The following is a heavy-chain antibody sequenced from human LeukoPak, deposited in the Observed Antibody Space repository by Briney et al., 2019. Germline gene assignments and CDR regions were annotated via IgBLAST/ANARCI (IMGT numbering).Heavy chain of an antibody. J-gene: IGHJ4*02. CDR2: IYYSGST. CDR3: ARSERLRWMVRGVQFDY. V-gene: IGHV4-59*01. Sequence: SETLSLTCTVSGGSISSYYWSWIRQPPGKGLEWIGYIYYSGSTNYNPSLKSRVTISVDTSKNQFSLKLSSVTAADTAVYYCARSERLRWMVRGVQFDYWGQRTLVTVSS. CDR1: GGSISSYY. D-gene: IGHD3-10*01.